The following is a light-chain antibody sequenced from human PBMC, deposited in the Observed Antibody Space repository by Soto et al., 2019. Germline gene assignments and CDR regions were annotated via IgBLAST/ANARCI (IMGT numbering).Light chain of an antibody. Sequence: GDRVTITCRASQTIRNYLAWYQQKPGKAPDLLIHDASSLENEVPSRFSGSGFGTEFTLTISSLQPDDSATYYCQQYGLQGTFGQGTKVDIK. V-gene: IGKV1-5*01. J-gene: IGKJ1*01. CDR3: QQYGLQGT. CDR1: QTIRNY. CDR2: DAS.